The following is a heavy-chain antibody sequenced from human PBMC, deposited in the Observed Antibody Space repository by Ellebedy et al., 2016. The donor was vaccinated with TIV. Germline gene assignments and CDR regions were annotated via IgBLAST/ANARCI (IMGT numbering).Heavy chain of an antibody. CDR1: GYSFTSYA. CDR3: ARSHFGGSYGMDV. CDR2: INAGNGNT. J-gene: IGHJ6*02. D-gene: IGHD3-16*01. Sequence: AASVKVSCKASGYSFTSYAMHWVRQAPGQRLEWMGWINAGNGNTKYSQKFQGRVTITRDTSARTAHMELSSLRSEDTAVYYCARSHFGGSYGMDVWGQGTTVTVSS. V-gene: IGHV1-3*01.